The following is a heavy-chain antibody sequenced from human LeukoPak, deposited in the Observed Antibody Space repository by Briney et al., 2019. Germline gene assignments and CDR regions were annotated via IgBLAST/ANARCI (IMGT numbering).Heavy chain of an antibody. CDR3: ASSGLGGSGNYHRTWYNWFDP. CDR2: IIPLFGTA. V-gene: IGHV1-69*06. CDR1: GYTFTGNY. D-gene: IGHD3-10*01. J-gene: IGHJ5*02. Sequence: SVKVSCKASGYTFTGNYMHWVRQAPGQGLEWMGGIIPLFGTANYGQKSQGRVTITADKSTSTAYMELSSLRSEDTAVYYCASSGLGGSGNYHRTWYNWFDPWGQGTLITVSS.